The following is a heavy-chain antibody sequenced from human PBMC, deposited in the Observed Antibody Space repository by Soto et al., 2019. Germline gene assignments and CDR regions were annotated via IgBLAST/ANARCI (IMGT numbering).Heavy chain of an antibody. D-gene: IGHD3-10*01. J-gene: IGHJ6*02. V-gene: IGHV1-46*01. CDR2: INPSGGST. CDR1: GYTFTSYY. Sequence: ASVKVSCKASGYTFTSYYMHWVRQAPGRGLEWMGIINPSGGSTSYAQKFQGRVTMTRDTSTSTVYMELSSLRSEDTAVYYCARSGWNYGSGIDYYYYGMDVWGQGTTVNVSS. CDR3: ARSGWNYGSGIDYYYYGMDV.